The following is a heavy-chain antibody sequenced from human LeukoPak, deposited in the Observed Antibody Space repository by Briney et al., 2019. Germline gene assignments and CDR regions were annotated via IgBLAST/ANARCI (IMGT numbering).Heavy chain of an antibody. V-gene: IGHV3-7*01. CDR2: IEPDGRQK. J-gene: IGHJ6*02. CDR1: GFTFNYYW. D-gene: IGHD1-1*01. Sequence: PGGSLRLSCVASGFTFNYYWMSWVRQAPGKGLEWVATIEPDGRQKYYVDSVRGRFTISRDNPQKSLYLQMNSLRAEDTAVYYCASVTNLDVWGQGTTVIVSS. CDR3: ASVTNLDV.